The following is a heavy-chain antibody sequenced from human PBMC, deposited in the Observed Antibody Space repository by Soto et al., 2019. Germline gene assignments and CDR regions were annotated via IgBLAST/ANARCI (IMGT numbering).Heavy chain of an antibody. CDR3: AKGESLVLHDALDI. CDR2: ISWNSGSR. V-gene: IGHV3-9*01. CDR1: GFTFDDYA. Sequence: GGSLRLSCAASGFTFDDYAMHWVRQAPGKGLEWVSGISWNSGSRGYADSVKGRFTISRDNAKNSLYLQMNSLRAEDTVLDYCAKGESLVLHDALDIWGQGPRVTVS. J-gene: IGHJ3*02. D-gene: IGHD2-15*01.